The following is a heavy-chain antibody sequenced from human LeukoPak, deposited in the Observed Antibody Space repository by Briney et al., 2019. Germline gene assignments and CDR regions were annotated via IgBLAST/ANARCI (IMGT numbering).Heavy chain of an antibody. CDR1: GGSISTDLCY. CDR3: ARGSGWNSFDP. D-gene: IGHD6-19*01. V-gene: IGHV4-61*02. Sequence: PSETLSLTCTVSGGSISTDLCYWTWIRQPPGKGLEWIGRIYSNGWTDYNPPLKSRVSISIDTSKNHFSLKMSLATAADTALYYCARGSGWNSFDPWGQGTLVTVSS. CDR2: IYSNGWT. J-gene: IGHJ5*02.